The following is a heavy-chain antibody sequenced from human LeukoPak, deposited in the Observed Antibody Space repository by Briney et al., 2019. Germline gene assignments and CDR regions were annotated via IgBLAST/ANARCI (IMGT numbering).Heavy chain of an antibody. CDR3: AGSKQYCSGGSCYLLH. CDR2: ISAYNGNT. CDR1: GYTFTSYG. J-gene: IGHJ4*02. D-gene: IGHD2-15*01. Sequence: ASVKVSCKASGYTFTSYGISWVRQAPGQGLEWMGWISAYNGNTNYAQKLQGRVTMTTDTSTSTAYMELRSLRSDDTAVYYCAGSKQYCSGGSCYLLHWGQGTLVTVSS. V-gene: IGHV1-18*01.